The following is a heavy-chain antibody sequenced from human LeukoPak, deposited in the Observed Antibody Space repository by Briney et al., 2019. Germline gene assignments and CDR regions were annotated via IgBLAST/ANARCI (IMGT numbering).Heavy chain of an antibody. J-gene: IGHJ4*02. CDR1: GYTFTGYY. D-gene: IGHD4-17*01. CDR2: INPNSGGT. Sequence: GASVKVSCKASGYTFTGYYMHWVRQAPGQGLEWMGWINPNSGGTNYAQKFQGRVTMTRDTSISTAYMELSRLRSDDTAVYYCARESSYGDYEIDYWGQGTLVTVSS. V-gene: IGHV1-2*02. CDR3: ARESSYGDYEIDY.